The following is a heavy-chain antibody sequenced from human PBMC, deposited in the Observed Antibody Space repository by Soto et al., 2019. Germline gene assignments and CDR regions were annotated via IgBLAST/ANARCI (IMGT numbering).Heavy chain of an antibody. J-gene: IGHJ6*03. V-gene: IGHV4-59*01. CDR3: ARDRGGYDQLGYYYYYMDV. D-gene: IGHD5-12*01. Sequence: SETLSLTCAVYGGSISSYYWSWIRQPPGKGLEWIGYIYYSGSTNYNPSLKSRVTISVDTSKNQFSLKLSSVTAADTAVYYCARDRGGYDQLGYYYYYMDVWGKGTTVTVSS. CDR2: IYYSGST. CDR1: GGSISSYY.